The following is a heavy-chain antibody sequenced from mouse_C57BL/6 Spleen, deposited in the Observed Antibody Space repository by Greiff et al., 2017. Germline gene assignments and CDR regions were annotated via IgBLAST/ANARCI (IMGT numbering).Heavy chain of an antibody. V-gene: IGHV1-47*01. CDR1: GYTFTTHP. CDR3: ARIYYGKGGYAMDY. CDR2: FHPYNDDT. Sequence: VKLPESGAELVKPGASVKMSCKASGYTFTTHPIEWMKPNHVKSLEWIGNFHPYNDDTKYNEKLKGKATLTVEKSSSTVYLELSRLTSDDSAVYYCARIYYGKGGYAMDYWGQGTSVTVAS. D-gene: IGHD2-1*01. J-gene: IGHJ4*01.